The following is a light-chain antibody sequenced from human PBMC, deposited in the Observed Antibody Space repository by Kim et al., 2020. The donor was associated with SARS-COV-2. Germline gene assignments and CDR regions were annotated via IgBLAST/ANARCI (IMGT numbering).Light chain of an antibody. CDR1: SLRSYY. Sequence: VALGQTVRITCQGDSLRSYYATWYQQKPRQAPILVVYGKNNRPSGIPDRFSGSSSGNTASLTITGAQAEDEADYYRNSRDSNDNVVFGGGTSLTVL. CDR2: GKN. V-gene: IGLV3-19*01. CDR3: NSRDSNDNVV. J-gene: IGLJ2*01.